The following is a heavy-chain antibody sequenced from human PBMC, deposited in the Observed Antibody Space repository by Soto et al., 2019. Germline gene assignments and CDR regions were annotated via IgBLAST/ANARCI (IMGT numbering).Heavy chain of an antibody. J-gene: IGHJ4*02. CDR1: QFTFGGLG. D-gene: IGHD2-2*03. CDR2: ISRDEDNT. CDR3: VSWMSGHFDY. V-gene: IGHV3-23*01. Sequence: VLLLESGGGFVQPGGSVRLSCAAPQFTFGGLGLSWVRQSPGRGLEWVATISRDEDNTHYADSVNGRFTISKDRSTNTLHLHMASLRAEDTAMYYCVSWMSGHFDYWGRGTLVTVSS.